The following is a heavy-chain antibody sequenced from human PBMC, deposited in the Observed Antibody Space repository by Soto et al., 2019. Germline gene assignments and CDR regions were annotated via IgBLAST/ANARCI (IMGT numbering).Heavy chain of an antibody. J-gene: IGHJ4*02. CDR1: GGTFSSYA. CDR3: ARSYDSSGYFFY. Sequence: SVKVSCKASGGTFSSYAISWVRQAPGQGLEWMGGIIPIFGTANYAQKFQGRVTITADESTSTAYMELSSLRSEDTAVYYCARSYDSSGYFFYWGQGTLVTVSS. V-gene: IGHV1-69*13. CDR2: IIPIFGTA. D-gene: IGHD3-22*01.